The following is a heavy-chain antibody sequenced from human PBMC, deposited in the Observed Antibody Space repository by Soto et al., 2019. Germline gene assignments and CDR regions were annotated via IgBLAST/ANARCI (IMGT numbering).Heavy chain of an antibody. CDR2: ISAYNGNT. D-gene: IGHD2-2*01. Sequence: ASVKGSCNASCYTFTSYGISWVRQSPGQGLEWMGWISAYNGNTNYAQKLQGRVTMTTDTSTSTAYMELRSLRSDDTDVYYCARDPTPTYHQLPGFGQYYGMDVWGQGTTVTVSS. CDR3: ARDPTPTYHQLPGFGQYYGMDV. CDR1: CYTFTSYG. J-gene: IGHJ6*02. V-gene: IGHV1-18*04.